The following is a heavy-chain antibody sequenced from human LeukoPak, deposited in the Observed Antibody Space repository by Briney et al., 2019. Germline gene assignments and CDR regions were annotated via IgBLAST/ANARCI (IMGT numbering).Heavy chain of an antibody. J-gene: IGHJ6*02. V-gene: IGHV3-21*01. D-gene: IGHD3-3*01. Sequence: GSPRLSCAASGFTFSSYSMNWVPQAPGKGLEWVSSISSSSYIYYADSVKGRFTISRDNAKNSLYLQMNSLRAEDTAVYYCAVSGYSLNYYGMDVWGQGTTVTVSS. CDR2: ISSSSYI. CDR3: AVSGYSLNYYGMDV. CDR1: GFTFSSYS.